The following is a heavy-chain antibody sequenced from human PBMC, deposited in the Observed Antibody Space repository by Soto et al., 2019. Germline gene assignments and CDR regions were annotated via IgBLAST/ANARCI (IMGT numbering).Heavy chain of an antibody. CDR1: GFSLSTSGVG. CDR2: IYWDDNK. CDR3: AHHTSFHYYDSGFYYNLAWFDP. J-gene: IGHJ5*02. Sequence: GSGPTLVNPTQTLTLTCTFSGFSLSTSGVGVGWIRQPPGKALEWLALIYWDDNKRHSPSLKTRLNITKDTSKNQVVLTMTNMDPVDTATYYCAHHTSFHYYDSGFYYNLAWFDPWGQGTLVTVSS. V-gene: IGHV2-5*02. D-gene: IGHD3-10*01.